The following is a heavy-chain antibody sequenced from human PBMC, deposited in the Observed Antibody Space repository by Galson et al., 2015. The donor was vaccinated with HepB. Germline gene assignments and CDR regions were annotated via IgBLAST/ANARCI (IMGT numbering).Heavy chain of an antibody. CDR3: TTGVYDLGDDY. CDR1: GFTFSGSA. V-gene: IGHV3-73*01. Sequence: SLRLSCAASGFTFSGSAMHWVRQASGKGLEWVGRIRSKANSYATAYAASVKGRFTISRDDSKNTAYLQMNSLKTEDTAVYYCTTGVYDLGDDYWFQGTLVTVSS. CDR2: IRSKANSYAT. J-gene: IGHJ4*02. D-gene: IGHD5/OR15-5a*01.